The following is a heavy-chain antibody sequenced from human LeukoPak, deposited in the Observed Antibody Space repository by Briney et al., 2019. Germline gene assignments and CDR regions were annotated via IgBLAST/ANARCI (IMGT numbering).Heavy chain of an antibody. CDR2: INHSGST. CDR3: ARALYGMDV. V-gene: IGHV4-34*01. Sequence: KPGGSLRLSCAASGFTFSSYSMNWVRQPPGKGLEWIGEINHSGSTNYNPSLKSRVTISVDTSKNQFSLKLSSVTAADTAVYYCARALYGMDVWGKGTTVTVSS. CDR1: GFTFSSYS. J-gene: IGHJ6*04.